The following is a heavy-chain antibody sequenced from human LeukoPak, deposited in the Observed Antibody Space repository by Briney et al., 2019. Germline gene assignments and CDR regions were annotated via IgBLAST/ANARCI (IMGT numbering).Heavy chain of an antibody. CDR3: APTYSYTAGGYDY. V-gene: IGHV4-38-2*01. D-gene: IGHD5-18*01. J-gene: IGHJ4*02. Sequence: XKGXXXIGSINHWGHTYYNPSLESRVTISVDTSKNQFSLRVRSVTAADTALYYCAPTYSYTAGGYDYWGQGTLVTVSS. CDR2: INHWGHT.